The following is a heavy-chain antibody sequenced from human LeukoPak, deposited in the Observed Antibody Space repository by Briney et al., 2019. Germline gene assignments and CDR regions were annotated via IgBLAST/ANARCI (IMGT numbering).Heavy chain of an antibody. V-gene: IGHV4-39*01. CDR2: IFYRGST. Sequence: SETLSLTCTVSGGSISNSTYYWGWVRQPPRKGLEWIGSIFYRGSTYYTPSLKSRVTISVDTSKNQFPLKLTSVTAADTAMYFCARNWVADSFDFWGQGTMVTVSS. J-gene: IGHJ3*01. CDR1: GGSISNSTYY. CDR3: ARNWVADSFDF. D-gene: IGHD6-19*01.